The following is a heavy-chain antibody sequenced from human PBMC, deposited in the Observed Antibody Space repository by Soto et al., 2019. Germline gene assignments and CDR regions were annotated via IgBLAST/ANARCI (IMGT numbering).Heavy chain of an antibody. CDR2: INTSGRT. V-gene: IGHV4-4*07. Sequence: QVQLQESGPGLVKPSETLSLTCSVSGVSINNDYWTWIRQSAGKGLEWIGRINTSGRTTYNPSLKSRVTMSIDTSTNQFSLTLISVTAADTALYYCARLHLPALQGAFDIWGQGTMVTVSS. J-gene: IGHJ3*02. CDR3: ARLHLPALQGAFDI. CDR1: GVSINNDY. D-gene: IGHD2-2*01.